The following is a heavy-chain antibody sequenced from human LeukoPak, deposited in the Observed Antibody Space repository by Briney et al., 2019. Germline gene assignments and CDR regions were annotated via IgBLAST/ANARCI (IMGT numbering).Heavy chain of an antibody. Sequence: ASVKVSCKASGYTFTSYYMHWVRQAPGQGLEWMGIINPSGGSTSYAQKFQGRVTMTRDTSSSTVYMELSSLRSEDTAVYYCARDLRYSSSPQYYFDYWGQGTLVTVSS. CDR3: ARDLRYSSSPQYYFDY. J-gene: IGHJ4*02. D-gene: IGHD6-6*01. V-gene: IGHV1-46*01. CDR1: GYTFTSYY. CDR2: INPSGGST.